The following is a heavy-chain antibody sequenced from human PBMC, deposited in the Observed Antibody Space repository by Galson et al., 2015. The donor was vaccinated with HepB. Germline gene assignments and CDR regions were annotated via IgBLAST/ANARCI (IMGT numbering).Heavy chain of an antibody. Sequence: SVKVSCKASGYTFTSYAMNWVRQAPGQGLEWMGWINTNTGNPTYAQGFTGRFVFSLDTSVSTAYLQISSLKAEDTAVYYCARAINPGTTSTVGYSGYIFDYWGQGTLVTVSS. J-gene: IGHJ4*02. CDR2: INTNTGNP. CDR1: GYTFTSYA. V-gene: IGHV7-4-1*02. CDR3: ARAINPGTTSTVGYSGYIFDY. D-gene: IGHD5-12*01.